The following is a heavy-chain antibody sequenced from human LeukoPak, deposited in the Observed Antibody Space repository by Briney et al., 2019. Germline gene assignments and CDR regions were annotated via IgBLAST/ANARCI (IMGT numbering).Heavy chain of an antibody. J-gene: IGHJ4*02. CDR1: GYTFTSYG. CDR2: ISAYNGNT. V-gene: IGHV1-18*01. D-gene: IGHD2-21*02. CDR3: ARGARAAIVVVTAIGDF. Sequence: ASVKVSCKASGYTFTSYGISWVRQAPGQGLEWMGWISAYNGNTNYAQKFQGRVTMTRDTSTSTVYMELSSLRSEDTAVYYCARGARAAIVVVTAIGDFWGQGTLVTVSS.